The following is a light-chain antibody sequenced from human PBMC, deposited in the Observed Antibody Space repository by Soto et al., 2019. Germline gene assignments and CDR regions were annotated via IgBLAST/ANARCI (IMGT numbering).Light chain of an antibody. CDR1: QDIGGR. CDR2: AAS. J-gene: IGKJ1*01. Sequence: IQMTESPSSVSASVGDRVTVTCRASQDIGGRLAWFQQKQGKAPQYLIQAASILQSGVPSRFSGSVSGTEGILTINNLQQEDGSSYVGLQVYSFTRTFCLGTKVDIK. V-gene: IGKV1-12*01. CDR3: LQVYSFTRT.